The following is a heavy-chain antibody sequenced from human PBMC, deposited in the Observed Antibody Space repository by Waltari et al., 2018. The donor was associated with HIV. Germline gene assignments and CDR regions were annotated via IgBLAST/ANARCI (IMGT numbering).Heavy chain of an antibody. CDR1: KFAFSIYT. J-gene: IGHJ6*02. Sequence: EVHLVESGGGLVKPGESLRLSCEASKFAFSIYTVIWVRQTPGKGLEWVSSFTSRDDITHYVESVKGRFSVSRDNAKNTLFLQMNSLRGEDTAVYYCGWVPAATHGMDVWGRGTTVIVSS. D-gene: IGHD6-13*01. CDR2: FTSRDDIT. V-gene: IGHV3-21*01. CDR3: GWVPAATHGMDV.